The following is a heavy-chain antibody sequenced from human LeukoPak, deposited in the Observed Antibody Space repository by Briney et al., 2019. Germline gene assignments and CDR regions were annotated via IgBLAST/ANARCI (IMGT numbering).Heavy chain of an antibody. CDR1: NASISTYY. CDR2: ISSSGNT. Sequence: SGTLSLTCTVFNASISTYYWSWIRQPPGKGLEWIGYISSSGNTNYNPSLKSRLSISVDTSKNQFSLRLTSVTAADTAVYYCARVLTIFGVVISYGAFDIWGQGTVVTVSS. D-gene: IGHD3-3*01. J-gene: IGHJ3*02. CDR3: ARVLTIFGVVISYGAFDI. V-gene: IGHV4-59*01.